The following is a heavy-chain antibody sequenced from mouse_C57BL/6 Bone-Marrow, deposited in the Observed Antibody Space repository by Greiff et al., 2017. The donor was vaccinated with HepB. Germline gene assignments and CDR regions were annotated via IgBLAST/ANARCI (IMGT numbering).Heavy chain of an antibody. D-gene: IGHD3-2*02. CDR1: GYTFTSYW. Sequence: QVQLQQPGAELVKPGASVKMSCKASGYTFTSYWITWVKQRPGQGLEWIGDIYPGSGSTNYNEKFKSKATLTVDTAASTAYMQISCLTSEDSAVYYCARGGQLRLPFAYGGQGTLVTVSA. J-gene: IGHJ3*01. CDR3: ARGGQLRLPFAY. V-gene: IGHV1-55*01. CDR2: IYPGSGST.